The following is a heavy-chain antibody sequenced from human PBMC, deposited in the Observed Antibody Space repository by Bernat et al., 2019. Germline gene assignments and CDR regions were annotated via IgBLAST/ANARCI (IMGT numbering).Heavy chain of an antibody. CDR3: AKDHPAPMSYYDFWSGYYLPSGMDV. J-gene: IGHJ6*02. D-gene: IGHD3-3*01. CDR2: ISYDGSNK. Sequence: QVQLVESGGGVVQPGRSLRLSCAASGFTFSSYGMHWVRQAPGKGLEWVAVISYDGSNKYYADSVKGRFTISRDNSKNTLYLQMNSLRAEDTAVYYCAKDHPAPMSYYDFWSGYYLPSGMDVWGQGTTVTVSS. CDR1: GFTFSSYG. V-gene: IGHV3-30*18.